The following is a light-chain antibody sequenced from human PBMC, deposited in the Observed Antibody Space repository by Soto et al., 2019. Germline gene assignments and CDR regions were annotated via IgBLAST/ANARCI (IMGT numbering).Light chain of an antibody. CDR2: RNN. J-gene: IGLJ1*01. V-gene: IGLV1-47*01. Sequence: QSVLTQPPSASRTPVQRVTISCSGSSSNIGSNYVYWYQQLPGTAPKLLIYRNNQRPPRVPDRFSGSKSGTSASLAISGLRSEDEADYYCAAWDDSLSGLVFGTGTKVTVL. CDR3: AAWDDSLSGLV. CDR1: SSNIGSNY.